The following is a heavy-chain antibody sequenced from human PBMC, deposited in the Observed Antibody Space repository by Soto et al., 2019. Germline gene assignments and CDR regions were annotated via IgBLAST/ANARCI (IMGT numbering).Heavy chain of an antibody. Sequence: EVQLLESGGGLVQPGGSLRLSCAASGFTFSSYAMSWVRQAPGKGLEWVSALSGSGGSTYYADSVKGRFTISRDNSSITLYLQMNSLRAEDTAVYYCAKARRGDFWSGYYFDYWGQGTLVTVSS. CDR1: GFTFSSYA. CDR3: AKARRGDFWSGYYFDY. D-gene: IGHD3-3*01. CDR2: LSGSGGST. V-gene: IGHV3-23*01. J-gene: IGHJ4*02.